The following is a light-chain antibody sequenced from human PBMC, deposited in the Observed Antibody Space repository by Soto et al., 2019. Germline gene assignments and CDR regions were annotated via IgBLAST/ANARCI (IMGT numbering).Light chain of an antibody. V-gene: IGKV3-15*01. CDR1: QRVSSN. Sequence: EIVMKQSPATLSVSPGERATLYGRASQRVSSNLAWYQQKPGQAPRLLIYGASTRAAGIPARFSGSGSGTDFTLTITSLQSEDFGVYYCHQHNNWWTFGQGTKVDIK. CDR2: GAS. J-gene: IGKJ1*01. CDR3: HQHNNWWT.